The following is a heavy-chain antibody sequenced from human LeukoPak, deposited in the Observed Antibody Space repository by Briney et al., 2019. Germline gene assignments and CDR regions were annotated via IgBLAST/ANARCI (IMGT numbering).Heavy chain of an antibody. CDR1: GYSITSAFY. Sequence: KPSETLSLTCAVSGYSITSAFYWGWIRQPPGKGLEWVGSIYHSGSTFYNPSLKSRVTISVDTSKNQFSLRLSFVTAADTAVYYCARHEAEMATILGRYWGQGTLVTVSS. CDR2: IYHSGST. V-gene: IGHV4-38-2*01. J-gene: IGHJ4*02. D-gene: IGHD5-24*01. CDR3: ARHEAEMATILGRY.